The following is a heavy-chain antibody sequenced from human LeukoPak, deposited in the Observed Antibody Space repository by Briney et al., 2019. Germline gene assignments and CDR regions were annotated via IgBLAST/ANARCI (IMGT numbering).Heavy chain of an antibody. Sequence: PGSSLRLSCAASGFTFSNSDMHWVRQAPGKGLEWVAVIWDNGNNKYYGDSVNGRFTISRDNSKNTLHLQMNSLRPEDSAIYYCAKAGHSTSTSCYYFDSWGQGALVTVSA. J-gene: IGHJ4*02. CDR3: AKAGHSTSTSCYYFDS. D-gene: IGHD2-2*01. CDR1: GFTFSNSD. V-gene: IGHV3-33*06. CDR2: IWDNGNNK.